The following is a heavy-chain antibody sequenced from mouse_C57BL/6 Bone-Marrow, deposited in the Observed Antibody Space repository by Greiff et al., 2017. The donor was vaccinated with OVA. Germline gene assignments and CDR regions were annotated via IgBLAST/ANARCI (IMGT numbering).Heavy chain of an antibody. Sequence: QVQLQQPGAELVKPGASVKMSCKASGYTFTSYWITWVKQRPGQGLEWIGDIYPGSGSTNYNEKFKSKATLTVDTSSSPAYLQLSSLPSEDSTVYYGAPADYSNYGAYFDYWGQGTTLTVSS. CDR1: GYTFTSYW. J-gene: IGHJ2*01. CDR3: APADYSNYGAYFDY. D-gene: IGHD2-5*01. V-gene: IGHV1-55*01. CDR2: IYPGSGST.